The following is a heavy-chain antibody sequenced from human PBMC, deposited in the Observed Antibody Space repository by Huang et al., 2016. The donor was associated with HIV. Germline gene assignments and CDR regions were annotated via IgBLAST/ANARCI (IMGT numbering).Heavy chain of an antibody. D-gene: IGHD6-13*01. CDR1: GGTFSSCG. V-gene: IGHV1-69*01. Sequence: QVQLVQSGAEVKKPGSSVKVSCRASGGTFSSCGISWVRQAPGQGLEWSGGIIPIFGTPNYAQKFQGRVTITADESTSTAYMELSSLRSEDTAVYYCARWEAAADNNWFDPWGQGTLVTVSS. CDR2: IIPIFGTP. CDR3: ARWEAAADNNWFDP. J-gene: IGHJ5*02.